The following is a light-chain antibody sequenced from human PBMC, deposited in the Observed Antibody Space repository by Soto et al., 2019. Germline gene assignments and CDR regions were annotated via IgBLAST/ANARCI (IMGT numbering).Light chain of an antibody. J-gene: IGKJ5*01. CDR2: AAS. CDR3: QQTYSSPPIT. Sequence: DIQMTQFPASLSASVGDRVTISCRASQSISNYLNWYQQTPGKAPKLLIYAASSLQSGVPSRFSGSGSGTDFTLTINSLQPEDFATYYCQQTYSSPPITFGQGTRLEI. CDR1: QSISNY. V-gene: IGKV1-39*01.